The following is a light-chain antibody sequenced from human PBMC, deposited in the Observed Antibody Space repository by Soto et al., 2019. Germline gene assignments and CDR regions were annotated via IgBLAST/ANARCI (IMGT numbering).Light chain of an antibody. J-gene: IGKJ1*01. Sequence: IVLTQSPGTLFLSPGDRATLSCRASQSVSTFYLAWYQQKLGRAPRLLIYGASSRATGIPDRFSGSGSGTDFTLTISRLEPEDFAVYYCQHYGGSPGTFGQGTKVDIK. CDR2: GAS. CDR3: QHYGGSPGT. CDR1: QSVSTFY. V-gene: IGKV3-20*01.